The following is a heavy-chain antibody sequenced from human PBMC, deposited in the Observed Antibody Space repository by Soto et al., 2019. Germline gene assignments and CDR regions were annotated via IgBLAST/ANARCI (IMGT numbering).Heavy chain of an antibody. V-gene: IGHV3-33*01. CDR3: ARVDYYYYYYMDV. Sequence: GGSLRLSCAASGFTFSSYGMHWVRQAPGKGLEWVAVIWYDRSNKYYADSVKGRFTISRDNSKNTLYLQMNSLRAEDTAVYYCARVDYYYYYYMDVWGKGTTVTVSS. CDR2: IWYDRSNK. J-gene: IGHJ6*03. CDR1: GFTFSSYG.